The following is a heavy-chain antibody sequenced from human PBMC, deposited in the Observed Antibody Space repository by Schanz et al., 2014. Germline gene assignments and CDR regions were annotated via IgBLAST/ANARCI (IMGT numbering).Heavy chain of an antibody. V-gene: IGHV3-23*01. CDR1: GFSFGTYA. D-gene: IGHD5-12*01. Sequence: EVHLLESGGGLVQPGGSLRLSCAASGFSFGTYAMSWVRQAPGKGLEWVSAISGSGGSTYYADSVKGRFTISRDNSKSTLYLQMNSLRAEDTAVYYCARKVVATIGGYYDNWGQGTLVIVSS. J-gene: IGHJ4*02. CDR2: ISGSGGST. CDR3: ARKVVATIGGYYDN.